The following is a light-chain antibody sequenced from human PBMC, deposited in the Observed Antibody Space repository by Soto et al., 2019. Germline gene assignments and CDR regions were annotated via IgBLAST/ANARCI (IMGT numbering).Light chain of an antibody. CDR1: QSISSNY. CDR2: IAS. Sequence: EIVLTQSPGTLSLFAGERANLSCRATQSISSNYLAWYQQKPGQAPRLLIYIASRRATGIPDRFSGSGSGTDFTLTISRLEPEDSALYYCQQYGTSPWTFGQGTKVEIK. CDR3: QQYGTSPWT. V-gene: IGKV3-20*01. J-gene: IGKJ1*01.